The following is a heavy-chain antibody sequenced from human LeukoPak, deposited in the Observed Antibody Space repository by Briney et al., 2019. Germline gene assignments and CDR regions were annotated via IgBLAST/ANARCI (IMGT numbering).Heavy chain of an antibody. CDR3: ARAPTYYDFWSGYKWGNWFDP. Sequence: GGSLRLSCAASGFTFSSYVMHWVRQAPGEGLEWVAVISYDGSNKYYADSVKGRFTISRDNPKNTLYLQMNSLRSDDTAVYYCARAPTYYDFWSGYKWGNWFDPWGQGTLVTVSS. CDR2: ISYDGSNK. J-gene: IGHJ5*02. V-gene: IGHV3-30-3*01. D-gene: IGHD3-3*01. CDR1: GFTFSSYV.